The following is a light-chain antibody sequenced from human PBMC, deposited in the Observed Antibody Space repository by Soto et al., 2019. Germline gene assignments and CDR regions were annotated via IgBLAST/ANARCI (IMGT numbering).Light chain of an antibody. CDR3: QQYGSSPIT. J-gene: IGKJ5*01. V-gene: IGKV3-20*01. CDR2: GAS. Sequence: EIVLTQSPATLSLSPGERATLSSRDSQSVSSSYFAWYQQKPVQAPRLLIYGASSRATGIPDRFSGSGSGTDFTLTISRLEPEDFAVYYCQQYGSSPITFGQGTRLEIK. CDR1: QSVSSSY.